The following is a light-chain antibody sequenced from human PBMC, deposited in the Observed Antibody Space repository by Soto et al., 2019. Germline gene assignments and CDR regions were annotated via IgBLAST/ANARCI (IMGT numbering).Light chain of an antibody. V-gene: IGKV1-16*02. CDR3: QQYKDHPFT. Sequence: DIQMTQSPSSLSASIGDRVTITCRASQDISDSLTWFQQRPGKAPKSLIYDASSLQSGVPSKFSGSGSGTDFTLTISSLQPEDFGTYYCQQYKDHPFTFGPGTKVDIK. CDR2: DAS. J-gene: IGKJ3*01. CDR1: QDISDS.